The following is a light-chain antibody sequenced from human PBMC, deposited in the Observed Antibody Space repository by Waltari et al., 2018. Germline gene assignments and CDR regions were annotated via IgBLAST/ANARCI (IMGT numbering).Light chain of an antibody. CDR2: EVF. CDR1: TSDVGAYDL. J-gene: IGLJ1*01. V-gene: IGLV2-23*02. CDR3: CSYAGRGTYV. Sequence: QSALTQPASVSGTPGQSITISCTGTTSDVGAYDLVSWYQQHPGEAPNLLIFEVFKRPSDFSSRFSGSKSGSTASLTISGLQPEDEGDYYCCSYAGRGTYVFGSGTKVTVL.